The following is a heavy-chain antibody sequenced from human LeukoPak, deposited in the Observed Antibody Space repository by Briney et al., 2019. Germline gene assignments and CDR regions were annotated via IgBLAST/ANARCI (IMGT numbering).Heavy chain of an antibody. CDR3: ARTHCSSTSCYPFFDY. CDR2: INPNSGGT. V-gene: IGHV1-2*02. D-gene: IGHD2-2*01. J-gene: IGHJ4*02. Sequence: VASVTVSCKASGYTFTDYYMYWVRQAPGQGLEWMGWINPNSGGTNYAQKFQGRVTMTRDTSISTAYMELSRLRSDDTAVYYCARTHCSSTSCYPFFDYWGQGILVTVSS. CDR1: GYTFTDYY.